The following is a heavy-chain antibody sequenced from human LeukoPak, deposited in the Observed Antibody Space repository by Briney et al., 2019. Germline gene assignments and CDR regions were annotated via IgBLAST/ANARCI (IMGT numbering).Heavy chain of an antibody. CDR3: ARDGQHSSSWYMAGYYFDY. Sequence: GGSLRLSCAASGFTFSSYSMNWVRQAPGKGLEWVSSISSSSSYIYYADSVKGRFTISRDNAKNTLYLQMNSLRAEDTAVYYCARDGQHSSSWYMAGYYFDYWGQGTLVTVSS. V-gene: IGHV3-21*01. D-gene: IGHD6-13*01. J-gene: IGHJ4*02. CDR1: GFTFSSYS. CDR2: ISSSSSYI.